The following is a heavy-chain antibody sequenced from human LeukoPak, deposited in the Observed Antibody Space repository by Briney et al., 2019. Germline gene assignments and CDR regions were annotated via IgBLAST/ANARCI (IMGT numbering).Heavy chain of an antibody. J-gene: IGHJ4*02. CDR3: AREAYRDTSVDF. CDR1: GFTFSRYW. Sequence: GGSLRLSCASSGFTFSRYWLSWACQAPGRGLEWVANIKQDGSEKYYMDSVKGRFTISRDNAKNSLYLQMNSLRADDTAVYYCAREAYRDTSVDFWGQGTLVTVSS. D-gene: IGHD5-18*01. V-gene: IGHV3-7*05. CDR2: IKQDGSEK.